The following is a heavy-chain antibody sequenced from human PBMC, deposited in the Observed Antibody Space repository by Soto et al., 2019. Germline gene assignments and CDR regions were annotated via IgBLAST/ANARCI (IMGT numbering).Heavy chain of an antibody. V-gene: IGHV4-34*01. D-gene: IGHD3-3*01. CDR1: GGSFSGYY. Sequence: SETLSLTCAVYGGSFSGYYWSWIRQPPGKGLEWIGEINHSGSTNYNPSLKSRVTISVDTSENQFSLKLSSVTAADTAVYYCARGTIFGVVIRTSLDVWGQGTTVTVSS. J-gene: IGHJ6*02. CDR2: INHSGST. CDR3: ARGTIFGVVIRTSLDV.